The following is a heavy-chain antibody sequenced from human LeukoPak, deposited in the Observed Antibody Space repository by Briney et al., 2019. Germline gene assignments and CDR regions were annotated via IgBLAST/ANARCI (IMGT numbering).Heavy chain of an antibody. J-gene: IGHJ3*02. CDR2: ISWDGGST. V-gene: IGHV3-43D*03. CDR3: AKAQGSSWYEGAFDI. D-gene: IGHD6-13*01. Sequence: GGSLRLSCAASGFTFDDYAMYWVRQAPGKGLEWVSLISWDGGSTYYADSVKGRFTISRDNSKNSLYLQMNSLRAEDTALYYCAKAQGSSWYEGAFDIWGQGTMVTVSS. CDR1: GFTFDDYA.